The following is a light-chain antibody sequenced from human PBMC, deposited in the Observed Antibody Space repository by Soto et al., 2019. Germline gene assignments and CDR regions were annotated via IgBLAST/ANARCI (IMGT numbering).Light chain of an antibody. CDR2: GAS. Sequence: LSVSLGDRITITCRASEDIDTSLAWFQQRPGKAPKVLIAGASGLMNGVPSTFSGSGSGTEFALTISSVQPDDFATYFCQHYDTFSWTFGQGTKVDIK. CDR3: QHYDTFSWT. V-gene: IGKV1-5*01. CDR1: EDIDTS. J-gene: IGKJ1*01.